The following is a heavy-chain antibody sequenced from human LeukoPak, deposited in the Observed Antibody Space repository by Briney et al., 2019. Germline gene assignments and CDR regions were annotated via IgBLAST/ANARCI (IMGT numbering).Heavy chain of an antibody. J-gene: IGHJ4*02. Sequence: ASVKVSCQASGYTFSNYGISWVRQAPGLGLEWMGWTSYNGNTNYAQKFQDRVTMTTDTSKTTAYMELRSLESDDTAVYYCARHSGSGWQALGYWGQGTLVTVSS. CDR2: TSYNGNT. D-gene: IGHD6-19*01. CDR1: GYTFSNYG. V-gene: IGHV1-18*04. CDR3: ARHSGSGWQALGY.